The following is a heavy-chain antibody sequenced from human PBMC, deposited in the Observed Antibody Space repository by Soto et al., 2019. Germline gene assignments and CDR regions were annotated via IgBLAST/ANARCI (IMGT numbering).Heavy chain of an antibody. CDR1: GFTFSNSA. V-gene: IGHV1-58*01. D-gene: IGHD5-12*01. CDR3: AARSGATRGYSYVDV. J-gene: IGHJ6*03. CDR2: IVVGSGNT. Sequence: QMQLVQSGPEVKEPGTSVKVSCKASGFTFSNSAVQWVRQARGERREWIGWIVVGSGNTNYAQKLQERVTIIRDMSTRTAYMELSRRRSEDTAVYYCAARSGATRGYSYVDVWGEGTTVTVSS.